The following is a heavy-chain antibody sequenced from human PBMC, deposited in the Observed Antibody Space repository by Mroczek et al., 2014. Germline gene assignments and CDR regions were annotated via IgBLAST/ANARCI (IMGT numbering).Heavy chain of an antibody. CDR2: INHSGST. D-gene: IGHD3-10*01. CDR1: GGSFSGYY. Sequence: QVQLQQWGAGLLKPSETLSLTCAVYGGSFSGYYWSWIRQPPGKGLEWIGEINHSGSTNYNPSLKSRVTISVDTSKNQFSLKLSSVTAADTAVYYCASRRITMVRGVIYWFDPWGQGTLVTVSS. V-gene: IGHV4-34*01. J-gene: IGHJ5*02. CDR3: ASRRITMVRGVIYWFDP.